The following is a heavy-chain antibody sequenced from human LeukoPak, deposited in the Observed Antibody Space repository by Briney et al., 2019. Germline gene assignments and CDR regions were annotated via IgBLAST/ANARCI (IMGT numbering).Heavy chain of an antibody. J-gene: IGHJ4*02. CDR3: VRGSTLRHYQY. Sequence: ASETLSLTCTVSGGSISXXXXXWGWIRRXXXXXXXWIGSIYXSXXTXXXXSXXXRXTVSVDTSKNQFSLNLSSVNAADTAVYYYVRGSTLRHYQYWGQGTLVTVSS. CDR2: IYXSXXT. D-gene: IGHD3-16*01. CDR1: GGSISXXXXX. V-gene: IGHV4-39*01.